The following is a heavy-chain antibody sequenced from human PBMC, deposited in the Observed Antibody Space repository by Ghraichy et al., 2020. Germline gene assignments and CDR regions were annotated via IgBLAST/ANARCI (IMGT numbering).Heavy chain of an antibody. CDR3: ARDRGARFDY. D-gene: IGHD4/OR15-4a*01. Sequence: GGSLRLSCAASGFTFSSYSMNWVRQAPGKGLEWVSYISSSSSTIYYADSVKGRFTISRDNAKNSLYLQMNSLRAEDTAVYYCARDRGARFDYWGQVTLVTVSS. CDR2: ISSSSSTI. J-gene: IGHJ4*02. V-gene: IGHV3-48*01. CDR1: GFTFSSYS.